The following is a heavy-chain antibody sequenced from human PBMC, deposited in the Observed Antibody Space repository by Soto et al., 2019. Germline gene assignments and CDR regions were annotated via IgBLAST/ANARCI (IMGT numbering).Heavy chain of an antibody. D-gene: IGHD3-22*01. CDR2: INPNSGGT. CDR3: ARDRGAHHASSGTLGMDV. Sequence: ASVKVSCKASGYTFTGYYMHWVRQVPGQGLEWMGWINPNSGGTNYAQKFQGRVTMTRDTSISTAYMELSRLRSDDTAVYYCARDRGAHHASSGTLGMDVWGQGTTVTVSS. J-gene: IGHJ6*02. CDR1: GYTFTGYY. V-gene: IGHV1-2*02.